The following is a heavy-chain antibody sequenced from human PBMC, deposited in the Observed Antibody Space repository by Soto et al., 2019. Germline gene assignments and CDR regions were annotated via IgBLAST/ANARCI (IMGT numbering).Heavy chain of an antibody. Sequence: EVQLVESGGGLVQPGRSLRLSCAASGFTFDDYAIHWVRQAPGKGLEWVSGISWNRCSIGYADSVKGRFTISRDNAKNSLYLQMNSLRAEDTALYYCAKDEESSSWYGNFDYWGQGTLVTVSS. V-gene: IGHV3-9*01. D-gene: IGHD6-13*01. CDR2: ISWNRCSI. CDR1: GFTFDDYA. CDR3: AKDEESSSWYGNFDY. J-gene: IGHJ4*02.